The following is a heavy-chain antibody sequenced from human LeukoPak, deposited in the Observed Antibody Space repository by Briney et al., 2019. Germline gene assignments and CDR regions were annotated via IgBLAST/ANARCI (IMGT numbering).Heavy chain of an antibody. CDR3: AKSSGWRAADYMDV. D-gene: IGHD3-3*01. CDR2: IYHSGST. J-gene: IGHJ6*03. Sequence: SGTLSLTCAVSGGSISSSNWWSWVRQPPGKGLEWIGEIYHSGSTNYNPSLKSRVTISVDKSKNQFSLKLSSVTAADTAVYYCAKSSGWRAADYMDVWGKGTTVTVSS. V-gene: IGHV4-4*02. CDR1: GGSISSSNW.